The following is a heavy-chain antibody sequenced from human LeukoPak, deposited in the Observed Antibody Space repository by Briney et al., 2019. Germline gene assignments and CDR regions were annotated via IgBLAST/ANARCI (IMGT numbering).Heavy chain of an antibody. CDR2: ISAYNGNT. V-gene: IGHV1-18*01. D-gene: IGHD2-21*01. J-gene: IGHJ4*02. CDR3: AGGSRIVVVIAPDY. CDR1: GYTFTSYG. Sequence: ASVKVSCKASGYTFTSYGISWVRQAPGQGREWMGWISAYNGNTNYAQKLQGRVTMTTDTSTSTAYMELRSLRSDDTAVYYCAGGSRIVVVIAPDYWGQGTLVTVSS.